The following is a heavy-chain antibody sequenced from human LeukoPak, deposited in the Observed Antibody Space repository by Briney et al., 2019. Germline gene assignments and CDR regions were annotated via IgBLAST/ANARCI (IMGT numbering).Heavy chain of an antibody. CDR2: INPSGGST. CDR1: GYTFTSYY. CDR3: ARESAYYYGSGSYYSPYDY. D-gene: IGHD3-10*01. J-gene: IGHJ4*02. V-gene: IGHV1-46*01. Sequence: ASVKVSCKASGYTFTSYYMHWVRQAPGQGLEWMGIINPSGGSTSYAQKFQGRVTMTRDTSTSTVYMELSSLRSEDTAVYYCARESAYYYGSGSYYSPYDYWGQGTLVTVSS.